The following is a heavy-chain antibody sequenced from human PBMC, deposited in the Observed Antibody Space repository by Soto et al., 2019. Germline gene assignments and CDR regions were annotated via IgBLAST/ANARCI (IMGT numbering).Heavy chain of an antibody. CDR2: ISGSGGST. D-gene: IGHD3-10*01. CDR1: GFTFSSYA. V-gene: IGHV3-23*01. Sequence: GGSLRLSCAASGFTFSSYAMSWVRQAPGKGLEWVSAISGSGGSTYYADSVKGRFTISRDNSKNTLYLQMNSLRAEDTAVYYCAKDHLDYYGSGSYYNSVPFFDYWGQGTLVTVSS. CDR3: AKDHLDYYGSGSYYNSVPFFDY. J-gene: IGHJ4*02.